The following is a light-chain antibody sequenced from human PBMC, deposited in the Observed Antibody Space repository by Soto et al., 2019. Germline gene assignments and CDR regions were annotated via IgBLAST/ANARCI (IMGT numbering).Light chain of an antibody. CDR3: QSHDSSLSAYV. Sequence: QSVLTQPPSVSGAPGQRVTISCTGSSSNIGAGYDVHWYQQLPGTGPKLLISGNSNRPSGVPDRFSGCRSGTSASLAITGLQAEDEADYYCQSHDSSLSAYVFGTGTKVTVL. J-gene: IGLJ1*01. CDR1: SSNIGAGYD. CDR2: GNS. V-gene: IGLV1-40*01.